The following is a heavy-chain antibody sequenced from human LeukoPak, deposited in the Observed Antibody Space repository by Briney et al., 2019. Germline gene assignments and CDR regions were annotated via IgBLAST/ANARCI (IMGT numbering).Heavy chain of an antibody. CDR3: ASEDGINGFFDY. V-gene: IGHV4-61*02. CDR1: GGSISGGSYY. CDR2: IYTSGST. J-gene: IGHJ4*02. D-gene: IGHD3-10*01. Sequence: PSQTLSLTCAVSGGSISGGSYYWSWIRQPAGKGLEWIGRIYTSGSTNYNPSLKSRVTISVDTSKNQFSLKPTSVTAADTAVYYCASEDGINGFFDYWGQGTLVTVSS.